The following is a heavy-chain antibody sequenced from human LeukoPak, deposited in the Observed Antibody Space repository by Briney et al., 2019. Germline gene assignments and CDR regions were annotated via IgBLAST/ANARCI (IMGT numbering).Heavy chain of an antibody. Sequence: GGSLRLSCAVSGFTFSTYAMTWVRQAPGKGLEWVSLISRSGNDTFYADSVRGRFTISRDNSKNTLYLDMTGLRVDDTAVYFCAKGRPVRTSGWYFFVYWGQGTLVTVSS. D-gene: IGHD6-19*01. V-gene: IGHV3-23*01. J-gene: IGHJ4*02. CDR2: ISRSGNDT. CDR3: AKGRPVRTSGWYFFVY. CDR1: GFTFSTYA.